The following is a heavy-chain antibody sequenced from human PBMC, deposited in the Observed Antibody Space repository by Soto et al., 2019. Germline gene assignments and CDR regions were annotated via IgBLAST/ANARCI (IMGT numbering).Heavy chain of an antibody. D-gene: IGHD2-8*01. V-gene: IGHV5-51*01. CDR2: IYPGDSDT. CDR1: GYSFTTYW. J-gene: IGHJ3*02. Sequence: GESLKISCKGSGYSFTTYWIGWVRQMPGKGLEWMGIIYPGDSDTRYSPSFQGQVTMSADKSITTAYLQWSSLKASDTAIYYCARHNGVLAFDIWGQGTTVTVSS. CDR3: ARHNGVLAFDI.